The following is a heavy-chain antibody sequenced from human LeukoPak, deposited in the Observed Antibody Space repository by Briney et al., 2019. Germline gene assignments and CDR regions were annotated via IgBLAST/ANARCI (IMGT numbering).Heavy chain of an antibody. J-gene: IGHJ4*02. D-gene: IGHD7-27*01. CDR1: GFTVTSNY. CDR2: IYSGATT. CDR3: ARVALSGGDFDY. V-gene: IGHV3-66*01. Sequence: GGSLRLSCAVSGFTVTSNYMSWVRQAPGKGLEWVSVIYSGATTHYADSVKGRFTISRDTSKNTLYLQMISLRAEDTAVYYCARVALSGGDFDYWGQGTLVTVSS.